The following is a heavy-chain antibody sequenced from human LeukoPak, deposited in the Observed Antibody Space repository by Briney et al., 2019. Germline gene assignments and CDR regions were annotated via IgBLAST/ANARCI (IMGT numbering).Heavy chain of an antibody. CDR2: FDPEHGET. J-gene: IGHJ6*04. Sequence: ASVKVSCKVSGYTLTELSMHWVRQAPGKGLEWMGGFDPEHGETIYAQKFQGRVTMTEDTSTNTAYMELSSLRSEDTAVYYCATYHPDTAMLAGMDVWGKGTTVTVSS. D-gene: IGHD5-18*01. V-gene: IGHV1-24*01. CDR3: ATYHPDTAMLAGMDV. CDR1: GYTLTELS.